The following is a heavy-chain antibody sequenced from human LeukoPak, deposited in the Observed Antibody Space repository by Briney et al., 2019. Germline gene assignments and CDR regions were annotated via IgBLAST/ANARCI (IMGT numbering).Heavy chain of an antibody. V-gene: IGHV3-48*04. CDR2: ISSSSSTI. CDR3: AREREPVTTEFDY. Sequence: GGSLRLSCAASGFTFSSYSMNWVRQAPGKGLEWVSYISSSSSTIYYADSVKGRFTISRDNAKNSLYPQMNSLRAEDTAVYYCAREREPVTTEFDYWGQGTLVTVSS. CDR1: GFTFSSYS. D-gene: IGHD4-17*01. J-gene: IGHJ4*02.